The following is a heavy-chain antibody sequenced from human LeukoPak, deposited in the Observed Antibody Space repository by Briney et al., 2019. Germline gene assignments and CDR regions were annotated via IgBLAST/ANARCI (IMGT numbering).Heavy chain of an antibody. J-gene: IGHJ5*02. Sequence: SVKVSCKASGGTFSSYAISWVRQAPGQGLEWVGGIIPIFGTANYAQKFQGRVTITADESTSTAYMELSSLRSEDTAVYYCARDYLESYGSGNNWFDPWGQGTLVTVSS. D-gene: IGHD3-10*01. CDR2: IIPIFGTA. CDR1: GGTFSSYA. V-gene: IGHV1-69*13. CDR3: ARDYLESYGSGNNWFDP.